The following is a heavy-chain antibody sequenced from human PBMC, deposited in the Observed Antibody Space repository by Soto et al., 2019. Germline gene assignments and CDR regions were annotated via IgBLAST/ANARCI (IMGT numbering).Heavy chain of an antibody. CDR1: GFTFSSYS. V-gene: IGHV3-21*01. CDR3: ARALGIAAAARYYFDY. D-gene: IGHD6-13*01. CDR2: ISSSSYI. J-gene: IGHJ4*02. Sequence: GGSLRLSCAASGFTFSSYSMNWVRQAPGKGLEWVSSISSSSYIYYADSVKGRFTISRDNAKNSLYLQMNSLRAEDTAVYYCARALGIAAAARYYFDYWGQGTPVTVSS.